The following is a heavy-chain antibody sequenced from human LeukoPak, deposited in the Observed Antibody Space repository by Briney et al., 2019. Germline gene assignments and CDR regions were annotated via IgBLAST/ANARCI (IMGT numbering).Heavy chain of an antibody. Sequence: GGSLRLSCAASGFTFSNAWMSWVRQAPGKGLEWVGRIKSKTDGGTTDYAAPVKGRFTISRDDSKNTLYLQMNSLKTEDTAVYYCTTALLWFGELLSGGGIDYWGQGTLVTVSS. V-gene: IGHV3-15*01. J-gene: IGHJ4*02. CDR2: IKSKTDGGTT. D-gene: IGHD3-10*01. CDR1: GFTFSNAW. CDR3: TTALLWFGELLSGGGIDY.